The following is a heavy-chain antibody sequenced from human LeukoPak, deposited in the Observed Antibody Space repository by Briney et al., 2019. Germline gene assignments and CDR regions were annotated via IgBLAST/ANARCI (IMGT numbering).Heavy chain of an antibody. CDR2: IYYSGST. J-gene: IGHJ2*01. Sequence: SETLSLTCTVSGGSISSYYWSWIRQPPGKGLEWIGYIYYSGSTYYNPSLKSRVTISVDTSKNQFSLKLSSVTAADTAVYYCARDRWYYGSGSPKGYFDLWGRGTLVTVSS. CDR3: ARDRWYYGSGSPKGYFDL. V-gene: IGHV4-59*12. D-gene: IGHD3-10*01. CDR1: GGSISSYY.